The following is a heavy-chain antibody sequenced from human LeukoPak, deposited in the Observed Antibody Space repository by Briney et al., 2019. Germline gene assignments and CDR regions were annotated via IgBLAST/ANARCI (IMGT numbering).Heavy chain of an antibody. V-gene: IGHV4-38-2*02. Sequence: PSETLSLTCTVSGYSISSGFYWGWIRQPPGEGLQYIGSIHYSESTFYNPSLKSRVTISVDTSKNQFSLRLSSVTAADTAVYYCARGFRGPNFDYWGQGTLVTVSS. CDR2: IHYSEST. J-gene: IGHJ4*02. CDR1: GYSISSGFY. D-gene: IGHD3-10*01. CDR3: ARGFRGPNFDY.